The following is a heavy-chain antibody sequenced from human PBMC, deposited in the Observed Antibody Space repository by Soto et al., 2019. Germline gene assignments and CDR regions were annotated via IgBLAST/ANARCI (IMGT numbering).Heavy chain of an antibody. J-gene: IGHJ6*02. CDR1: GYTFTRSG. V-gene: IGHV1-18*01. CDR3: ASEGVAPYYSYGMDV. Sequence: ASAKVSFKASGYTFTRSGISLVRQAPGQGLEWMGWISTYNGDTNYAQTFQGRVTMTTNTSTSTVHMEVRSLRSDDTAVYYCASEGVAPYYSYGMDVWGQGTPVTVS. D-gene: IGHD5-12*01. CDR2: ISTYNGDT.